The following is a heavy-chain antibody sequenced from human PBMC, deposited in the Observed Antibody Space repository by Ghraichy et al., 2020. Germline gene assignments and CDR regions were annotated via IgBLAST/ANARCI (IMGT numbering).Heavy chain of an antibody. Sequence: SETLSLTCAVYGGSFSGYYWSWIRQPPGKGLEWIGEINHSGSTNYNPSLKSRVTISVDTSKNQFSLKLSSVTAADTAVYYCARNRGATYYYYYGMDVWGQGTTVTVSS. J-gene: IGHJ6*02. CDR3: ARNRGATYYYYYGMDV. V-gene: IGHV4-34*01. CDR2: INHSGST. D-gene: IGHD1-14*01. CDR1: GGSFSGYY.